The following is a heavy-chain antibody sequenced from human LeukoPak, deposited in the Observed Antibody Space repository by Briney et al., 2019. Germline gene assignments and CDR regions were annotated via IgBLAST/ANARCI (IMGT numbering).Heavy chain of an antibody. CDR1: GYTFTSYY. Sequence: ASVKVSCKASGYTFTSYYMHWVRQAPGQGLEWMGTINPSGGSTSYAQKFQGRVTMTRDMSTSTVYMELSSLRSEDTAVYYCARSSSVTIPGYYFDYWGQGTLVTVSS. CDR3: ARSSSVTIPGYYFDY. V-gene: IGHV1-46*01. D-gene: IGHD2-21*01. J-gene: IGHJ4*02. CDR2: INPSGGST.